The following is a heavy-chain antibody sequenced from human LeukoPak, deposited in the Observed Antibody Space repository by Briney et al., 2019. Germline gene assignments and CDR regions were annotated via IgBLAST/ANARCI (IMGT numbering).Heavy chain of an antibody. CDR1: GYTFTGYY. J-gene: IGHJ4*02. CDR2: INPNSGDT. Sequence: ASVKVSCKASGYTFTGYYMHWVRQAPGQGLEWMGWINPNSGDTNYAQKFQGRVTMTRDTSISTAYMELSRLRSDDTAVYYCAREAFSRITIFGVADWGQGTLVTVSS. D-gene: IGHD3-3*01. V-gene: IGHV1-2*02. CDR3: AREAFSRITIFGVAD.